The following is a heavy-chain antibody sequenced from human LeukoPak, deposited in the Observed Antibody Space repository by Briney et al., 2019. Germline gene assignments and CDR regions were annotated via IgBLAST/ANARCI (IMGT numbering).Heavy chain of an antibody. D-gene: IGHD3-16*01. V-gene: IGHV3-7*01. CDR3: ARDPQDYDYVWGSYVR. Sequence: GGSLRLSCAASGFTFSSYWMSWVRQAPGKGLEGVANLKQDGSEKYYVDSVKGRFTISRANAKNSLYLQMNSLRAEDRAVYYCARDPQDYDYVWGSYVRWGQGTLVTVSS. J-gene: IGHJ4*02. CDR1: GFTFSSYW. CDR2: LKQDGSEK.